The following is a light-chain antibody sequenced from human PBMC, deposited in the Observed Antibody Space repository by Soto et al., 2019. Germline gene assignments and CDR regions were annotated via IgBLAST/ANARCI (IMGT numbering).Light chain of an antibody. Sequence: MLTQSPLSLPVAPGEAASISCSSNQSLLYMNGYNHLDWFLQKPGHSPQLLIFLGSYRAAGVPDRVTGSGSGTDFTLTISSVEPEDVGLYFCMQGLQTPLTFGAGTRLE. CDR2: LGS. CDR3: MQGLQTPLT. CDR1: QSLLYMNGYNH. V-gene: IGKV2-28*01. J-gene: IGKJ4*01.